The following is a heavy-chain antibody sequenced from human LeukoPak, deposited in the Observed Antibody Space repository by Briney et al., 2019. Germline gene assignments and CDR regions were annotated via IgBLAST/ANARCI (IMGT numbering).Heavy chain of an antibody. CDR2: ISWNGGAI. D-gene: IGHD6-19*01. CDR3: AREGIEDSSGWYRPGP. Sequence: GGSLRLSCAASGFTFDDYAMHWVRQAPGKGLEWVSGISWNGGAIGYADSVKGRFTISRDNSKNTLYLQMNSLRAEDTAVYYCAREGIEDSSGWYRPGPWGQGTLVTVSS. J-gene: IGHJ5*02. CDR1: GFTFDDYA. V-gene: IGHV3-9*01.